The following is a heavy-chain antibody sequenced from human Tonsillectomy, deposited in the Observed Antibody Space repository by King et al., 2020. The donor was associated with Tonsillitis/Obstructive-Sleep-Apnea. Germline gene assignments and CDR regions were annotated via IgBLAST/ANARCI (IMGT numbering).Heavy chain of an antibody. D-gene: IGHD6-6*01. CDR2: ISSTSSYI. J-gene: IGHJ4*02. Sequence: VQLVESGGGLVKPGGSLRLSCAASGFTFSSYSMNWVRQAPGKGLEWVSSISSTSSYIYYADSVKGRFTISRDNAKNSLYLQMNSLRAEDTAVYYCARPSLAAHEDHDYWGQGTLVTVSS. V-gene: IGHV3-21*01. CDR1: GFTFSSYS. CDR3: ARPSLAAHEDHDY.